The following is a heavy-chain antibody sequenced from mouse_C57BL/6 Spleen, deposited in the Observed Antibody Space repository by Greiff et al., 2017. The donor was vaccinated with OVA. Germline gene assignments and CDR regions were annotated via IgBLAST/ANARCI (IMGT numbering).Heavy chain of an antibody. CDR2: INPGSGGT. CDR1: GYAFTNYL. D-gene: IGHD3-1*01. V-gene: IGHV1-54*01. CDR3: ARSGDHAFDY. J-gene: IGHJ2*01. Sequence: VQLQQSGAELVRPGTSVKVSCKASGYAFTNYLIEWVKQRPGQGLEWIGVINPGSGGTNYNEKFKGKATLTADKSSSTAYMQLSSLTSEDSAVYFCARSGDHAFDYWGQGTTLTVSS.